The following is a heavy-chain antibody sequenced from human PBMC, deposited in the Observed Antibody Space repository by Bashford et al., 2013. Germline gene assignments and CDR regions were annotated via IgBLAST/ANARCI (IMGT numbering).Heavy chain of an antibody. CDR2: IYYSGST. Sequence: SETLSLTCTVSGGSISSSNFYWAWIRQPPGKGLEWIGYIYYSGSTNYNPSLKSRVTISVDTSKNQFSLTVHSVTVADTAVYYCARNASGAADHFDYWGQGTLVTVSS. D-gene: IGHD6-25*01. V-gene: IGHV4-61*05. CDR3: ARNASGAADHFDY. CDR1: GGSISSSNFY. J-gene: IGHJ4*02.